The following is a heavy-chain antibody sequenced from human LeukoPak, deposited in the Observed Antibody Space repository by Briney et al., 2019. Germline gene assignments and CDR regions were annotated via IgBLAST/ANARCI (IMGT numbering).Heavy chain of an antibody. CDR3: ARDRWSSPSQTFDY. D-gene: IGHD1-26*01. V-gene: IGHV4-4*07. CDR2: MYTSEST. J-gene: IGHJ4*02. Sequence: AETQSLTCTVSGGSISSYYWSWTRHPAGKGLEWIGRMYTSESTNYNPSLKTRVTISVDTPKNRFSLNLSSVTPADTPVYYCARDRWSSPSQTFDYWGQGTLVTVSS. CDR1: GGSISSYY.